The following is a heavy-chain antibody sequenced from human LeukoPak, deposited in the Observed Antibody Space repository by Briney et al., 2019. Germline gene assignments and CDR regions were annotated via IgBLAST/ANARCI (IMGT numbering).Heavy chain of an antibody. J-gene: IGHJ6*02. CDR1: GGTFSSYA. CDR2: IIPILGIA. CDR3: ARALGTVVYYYYGMDV. Sequence: SVKVSCKASGGTFSSYAISWVRQAPGQGLEWMGRIIPILGIANYAQKFQGRVTMTRDTSTSTVYMELSSLRSEDTAVYYCARALGTVVYYYYGMDVWGQGTTVTASS. V-gene: IGHV1-69*04. D-gene: IGHD4-23*01.